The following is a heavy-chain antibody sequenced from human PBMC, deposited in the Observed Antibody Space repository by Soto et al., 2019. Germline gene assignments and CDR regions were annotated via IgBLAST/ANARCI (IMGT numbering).Heavy chain of an antibody. CDR2: IYYSGST. V-gene: IGHV4-59*01. CDR3: ASRSAYAPGVYYYYGMDV. CDR1: GGSISSYY. J-gene: IGHJ6*02. Sequence: QVQLQESGPGLVKPSETLSLTCTVSGGSISSYYWSWIRQPPGKGLEWIGYIYYSGSTNYNPSLKSRVTISVDTSKNQFSLKLSSVTAADTAVYYCASRSAYAPGVYYYYGMDVWGQGTTVTVSS. D-gene: IGHD2-8*01.